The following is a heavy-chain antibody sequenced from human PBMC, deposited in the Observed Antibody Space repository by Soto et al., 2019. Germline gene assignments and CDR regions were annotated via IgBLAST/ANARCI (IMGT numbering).Heavy chain of an antibody. J-gene: IGHJ2*01. CDR1: GFTFSSYA. CDR2: ISGSGGST. D-gene: IGHD3-3*01. Sequence: GGSLRLSCAASGFTFSSYAMSWVRQAPGKGLEWVSAISGSGGSTYYADSVKGRFTISRDNSKNTLYLQMNSLRAEDTAVYYCATSPYDFWSGYYNAPWYFDLWGRGTLVTVSS. V-gene: IGHV3-23*01. CDR3: ATSPYDFWSGYYNAPWYFDL.